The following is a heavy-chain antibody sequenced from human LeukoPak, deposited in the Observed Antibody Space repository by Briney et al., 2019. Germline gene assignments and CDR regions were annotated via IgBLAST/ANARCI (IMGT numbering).Heavy chain of an antibody. Sequence: GRSLRLSCAASGFTFRSYGMHWVRQAPGKGPQWVAVIWNDGSNKYYADSVKGRFTISRDNSKNTLYLQMNSLRAEDTAVYYCAKDRAAAGTDYFDYWGREPWSPSPQ. V-gene: IGHV3-33*06. D-gene: IGHD6-13*01. CDR1: GFTFRSYG. CDR2: IWNDGSNK. J-gene: IGHJ4*02. CDR3: AKDRAAAGTDYFDY.